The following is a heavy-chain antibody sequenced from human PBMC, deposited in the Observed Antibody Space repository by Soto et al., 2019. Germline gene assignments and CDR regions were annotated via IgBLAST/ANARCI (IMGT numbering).Heavy chain of an antibody. CDR3: ARSNYDYIWGSYRADFDY. Sequence: GGSLRLSCAASGFTFSSYSMNWVRQAPGKGLEWVSSISSSSSYIYYADSVKGRFTISRDNAKNSLYLQMNSLRAEDTAVYYCARSNYDYIWGSYRADFDYWGQGTLVTVSS. J-gene: IGHJ4*02. V-gene: IGHV3-21*01. D-gene: IGHD3-16*02. CDR2: ISSSSSYI. CDR1: GFTFSSYS.